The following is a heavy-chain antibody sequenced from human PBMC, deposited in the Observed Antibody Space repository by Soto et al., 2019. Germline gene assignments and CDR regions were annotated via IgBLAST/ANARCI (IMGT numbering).Heavy chain of an antibody. CDR1: GGSISSYY. CDR3: ARHFPNYDILSGYYRYYFDY. J-gene: IGHJ4*02. D-gene: IGHD3-9*01. V-gene: IGHV4-39*01. CDR2: IYYDGST. Sequence: PSETLSLTCTVSGGSISSYYWGWIRQPPSKGLEWIGNIYYDGSTDYNPSLKSRVTISVDKSKNQFSLKLNSVTAADTAVYYCARHFPNYDILSGYYRYYFDYWGQGALVTVSS.